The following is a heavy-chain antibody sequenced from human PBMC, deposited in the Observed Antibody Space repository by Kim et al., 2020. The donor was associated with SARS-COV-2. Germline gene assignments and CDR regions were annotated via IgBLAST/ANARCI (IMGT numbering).Heavy chain of an antibody. CDR1: GFTFSSYG. J-gene: IGHJ6*02. CDR2: IWYDGSNK. D-gene: IGHD3-10*01. Sequence: GGSLRLSCAASGFTFSSYGMHWVRQAPGKGLEWVAVIWYDGSNKYYADSVKGRFTISRDNSKNTLYLQMNSLRAEDTAVYYCARDLFVYSFGESHPSSYGMDVWGQGTTVTVSS. V-gene: IGHV3-33*01. CDR3: ARDLFVYSFGESHPSSYGMDV.